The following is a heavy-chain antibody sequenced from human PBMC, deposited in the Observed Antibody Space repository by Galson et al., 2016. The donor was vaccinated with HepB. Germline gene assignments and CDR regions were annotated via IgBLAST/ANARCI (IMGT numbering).Heavy chain of an antibody. Sequence: SVKVSCKASGYSFTSDGISWVRRAPGQGLEWMGWISPYNGNSSYAQKFQGRVAMTTDTSTSTAYMELRSLRSDDTAVYYCAREGVCSGGSCYSGFDYWGQGTLVTVSS. D-gene: IGHD2-15*01. CDR3: AREGVCSGGSCYSGFDY. CDR1: GYSFTSDG. J-gene: IGHJ4*02. V-gene: IGHV1-18*04. CDR2: ISPYNGNS.